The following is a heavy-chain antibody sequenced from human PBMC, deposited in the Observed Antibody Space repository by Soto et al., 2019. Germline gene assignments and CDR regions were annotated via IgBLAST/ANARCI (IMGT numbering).Heavy chain of an antibody. D-gene: IGHD3-3*01. CDR2: IYYSGST. Sequence: QLQLQESGPGLVKPSETLSLTCTVSGGSISSSSYYWGWIRQPPGKGLEWIGSIYYSGSTYYNPSLKSRVTISVDTSKNQFSLKLSSVTAADTAVYYCASRIRITIFGVVTPGDYWGQGTLVTVSS. J-gene: IGHJ4*02. CDR3: ASRIRITIFGVVTPGDY. CDR1: GGSISSSSYY. V-gene: IGHV4-39*01.